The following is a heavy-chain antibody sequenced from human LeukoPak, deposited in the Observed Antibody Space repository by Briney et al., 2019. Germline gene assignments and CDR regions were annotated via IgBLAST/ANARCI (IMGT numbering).Heavy chain of an antibody. V-gene: IGHV1-2*02. CDR1: GYTFTGYY. D-gene: IGHD3-3*01. CDR3: ARLSRGFWSGLHDF. J-gene: IGHJ4*02. CDR2: INPNSGGT. Sequence: ASVKVSCKASGYTFTGYYMHWVRQAPGQGLEWMGCINPNSGGTNYAQKFQGRVTMTRDTSISTAYMELSRLRSDDTAVYYCARLSRGFWSGLHDFWGQGTLVTVSS.